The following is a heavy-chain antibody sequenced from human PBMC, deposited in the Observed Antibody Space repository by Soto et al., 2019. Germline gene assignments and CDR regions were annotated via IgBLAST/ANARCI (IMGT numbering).Heavy chain of an antibody. Sequence: EVRLAQSGGELKKPGESLKISCKGSGYSFTYYWIAWVRQRPGKDLEWMGIIYPNDADTRYNPAFQGKVTISADKSISTAYLQWTSLKTSDTAMYYCARVPSVVTPGNDYFGVDFWGQGTTVIVSS. CDR2: IYPNDADT. CDR3: ARVPSVVTPGNDYFGVDF. CDR1: GYSFTYYW. J-gene: IGHJ6*02. D-gene: IGHD2-15*01. V-gene: IGHV5-51*01.